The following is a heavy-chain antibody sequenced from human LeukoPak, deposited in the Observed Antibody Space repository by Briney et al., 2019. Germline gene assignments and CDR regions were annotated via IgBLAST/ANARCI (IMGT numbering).Heavy chain of an antibody. CDR2: ISSSSSYI. V-gene: IGHV3-21*01. J-gene: IGHJ6*03. D-gene: IGHD1-26*01. CDR3: ARAYSGSYGLGYYYMDV. CDR1: GFTFSSYS. Sequence: GGSLRLSCAASGFTFSSYSMYWVRQAPGKGLEWVSSISSSSSYIYYADSVRGRFTISRDSAKKSLYLQMNSLRAEDTAVYYCARAYSGSYGLGYYYMDVWGKGTTVTVSS.